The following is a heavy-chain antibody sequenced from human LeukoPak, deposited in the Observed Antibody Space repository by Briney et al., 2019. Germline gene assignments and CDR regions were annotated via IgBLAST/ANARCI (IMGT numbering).Heavy chain of an antibody. CDR1: GGSISSSSYY. V-gene: IGHV4-39*01. D-gene: IGHD3-3*01. Sequence: PSETLSLTCTVSGGSISSSSYYWGWIRQPPGKGLEWIGSIYYSGSTYYNPSLKSRVTISVDTSKNQFSLKLSSVTAADTAVYYCARRGIGVVIDPWGQGTLVTVSS. CDR2: IYYSGST. CDR3: ARRGIGVVIDP. J-gene: IGHJ5*02.